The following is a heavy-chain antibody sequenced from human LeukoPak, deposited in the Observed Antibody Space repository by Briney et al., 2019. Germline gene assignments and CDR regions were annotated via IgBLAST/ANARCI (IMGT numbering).Heavy chain of an antibody. V-gene: IGHV3-23*01. J-gene: IGHJ4*02. CDR3: AKALPAGYYYDSSGYYPDY. CDR1: GFTFSSYA. Sequence: QAGGSLRLSCAASGFTFSSYAMSWVRQAPGKGLEWVSAISGSGGSTYYADSVKGRFTISRDNSKNTLYLQMNSLRAEDTAVYYCAKALPAGYYYDSSGYYPDYWGQGTLVTVSS. CDR2: ISGSGGST. D-gene: IGHD3-22*01.